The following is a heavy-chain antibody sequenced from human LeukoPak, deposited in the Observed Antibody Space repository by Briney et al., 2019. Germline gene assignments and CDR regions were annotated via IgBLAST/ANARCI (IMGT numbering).Heavy chain of an antibody. Sequence: SETLSLTCTVSGGSISSYYWSWIRQPPGEGLEWIGYIYYSGSTNYNPSLKSRVTISVDTSKNQFSLKLSSVTAADTAVNYCARVWGGYSYYFDYWGQGTLVTVSS. D-gene: IGHD5-18*01. V-gene: IGHV4-59*08. CDR2: IYYSGST. J-gene: IGHJ4*02. CDR3: ARVWGGYSYYFDY. CDR1: GGSISSYY.